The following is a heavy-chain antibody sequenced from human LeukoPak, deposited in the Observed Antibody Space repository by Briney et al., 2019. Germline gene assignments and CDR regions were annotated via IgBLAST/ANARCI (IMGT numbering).Heavy chain of an antibody. CDR3: TLTTFGVVYYFDY. CDR2: ISYDGINQ. Sequence: PGGSLRLSCATSGFTFSSYAMHWVRQAPGKGLEGVALISYDGINQYYADSVKGRFIISRDNSKNTLYLQLNSLRLEDTAVYYCTLTTFGVVYYFDYWGQGTLVTASS. D-gene: IGHD1/OR15-1a*01. CDR1: GFTFSSYA. V-gene: IGHV3-30*04. J-gene: IGHJ4*02.